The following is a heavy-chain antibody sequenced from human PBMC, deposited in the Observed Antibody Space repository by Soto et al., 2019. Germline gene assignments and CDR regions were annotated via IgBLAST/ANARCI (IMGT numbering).Heavy chain of an antibody. V-gene: IGHV4-34*01. D-gene: IGHD2-15*01. CDR2: INHSGST. CDR3: ARGPPLDCSGGSCYSGLVDY. CDR1: GGSFSGYY. J-gene: IGHJ4*02. Sequence: SETLSLTCAVYGGSFSGYYWSWIRQPPGKGLEWIGEINHSGSTNYNPSLKRRVTISVDTSKNQFSLKLSSVTAADTAVYYCARGPPLDCSGGSCYSGLVDYWGQGTLVTVSS.